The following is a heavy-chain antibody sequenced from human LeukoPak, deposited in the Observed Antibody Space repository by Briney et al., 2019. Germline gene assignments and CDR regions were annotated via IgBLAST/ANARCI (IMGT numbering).Heavy chain of an antibody. Sequence: ASVKVSCKASGYTFTSYDINWVRQATGQGLEWMGWMNPNSGNTGYAQKFQGRVTITRNTSISTAYMELSSLRSEDTAVYYCARGYYYGSGSSDAFDIWGQGTMVTVSS. D-gene: IGHD3-10*01. CDR3: ARGYYYGSGSSDAFDI. CDR1: GYTFTSYD. CDR2: MNPNSGNT. V-gene: IGHV1-8*03. J-gene: IGHJ3*02.